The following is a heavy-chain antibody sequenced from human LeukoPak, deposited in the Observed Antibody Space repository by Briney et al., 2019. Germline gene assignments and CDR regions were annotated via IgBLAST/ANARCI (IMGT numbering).Heavy chain of an antibody. V-gene: IGHV1-69*10. D-gene: IGHD3-10*01. Sequence: ASVKVSCKASGGTFTSYAISWVRQAPGQGLEWMGEIIPILGIANYAQKFQGRVTITADKSTSTAYMELRSLRSDDTAVYYCATKWFGEPFDYWGQGTLVTVSS. CDR2: IIPILGIA. J-gene: IGHJ4*02. CDR3: ATKWFGEPFDY. CDR1: GGTFTSYA.